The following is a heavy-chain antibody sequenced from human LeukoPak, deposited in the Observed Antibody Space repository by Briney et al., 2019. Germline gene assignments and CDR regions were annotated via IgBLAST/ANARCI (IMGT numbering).Heavy chain of an antibody. CDR3: ARARYDILTGTVFAFDI. V-gene: IGHV3-7*01. J-gene: IGHJ3*02. Sequence: GGSLRLSCVASGFTVSSNYMSWVRQAPGKGLEWVANIKQDGSEKYYVDSVKGRFTISRDNAKNSLYLQMNSLRAEDTAVYYCARARYDILTGTVFAFDIWGQGTMVTVSS. CDR1: GFTVSSNY. D-gene: IGHD3-9*01. CDR2: IKQDGSEK.